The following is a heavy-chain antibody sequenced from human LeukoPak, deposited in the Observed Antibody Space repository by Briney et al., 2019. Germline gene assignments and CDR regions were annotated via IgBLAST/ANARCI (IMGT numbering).Heavy chain of an antibody. V-gene: IGHV1-69*05. Sequence: ASVKVSCKASGGTFSSYAISWVRQAPGQGLEWMGRIIPIFGTANYAQKFQGRVTITTDESTSTAYMELSSLRSEDTAVYYCARMAVVVTGLAPAEGWGQGTLVTVSS. CDR2: IIPIFGTA. CDR3: ARMAVVVTGLAPAEG. D-gene: IGHD2-21*02. CDR1: GGTFSSYA. J-gene: IGHJ4*02.